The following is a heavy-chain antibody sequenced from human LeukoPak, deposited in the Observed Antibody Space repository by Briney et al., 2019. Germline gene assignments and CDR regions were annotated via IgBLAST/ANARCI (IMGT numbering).Heavy chain of an antibody. Sequence: LPGGSLRLSCAASGFRFTNYGMNWVRQAPGKGLEWVSYIGGTGDTTYYAASVKGRFTVSRDNSKSTLYLQMKSLRVEDTATCYCAKDPASFAYWGQGTLVTVSS. J-gene: IGHJ4*02. CDR2: IGGTGDTT. V-gene: IGHV3-23*01. CDR3: AKDPASFAY. CDR1: GFRFTNYG.